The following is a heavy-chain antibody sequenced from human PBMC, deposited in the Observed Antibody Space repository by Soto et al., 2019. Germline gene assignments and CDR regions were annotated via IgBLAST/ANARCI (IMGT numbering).Heavy chain of an antibody. CDR1: GFTFSSFG. J-gene: IGHJ3*02. CDR2: IWYTGSYK. Sequence: GGSLRLSCAASGFTFSSFGMHWVRQAPGKGLEWVACIWYTGSYKYYADSVKGRFTISRDNSKNTVSLQMNSLRAEDTAVYYCARDLLEDPADYYDTKTDGFDIWGQGTMVTVSS. V-gene: IGHV3-33*01. D-gene: IGHD3-22*01. CDR3: ARDLLEDPADYYDTKTDGFDI.